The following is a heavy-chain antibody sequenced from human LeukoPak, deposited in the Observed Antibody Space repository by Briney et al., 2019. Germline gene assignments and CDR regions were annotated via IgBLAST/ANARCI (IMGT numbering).Heavy chain of an antibody. J-gene: IGHJ3*02. V-gene: IGHV4-59*12. CDR2: IYYSGST. CDR1: GGSISSYY. CDR3: AKSNGYGLVDI. Sequence: PSETLSLTCTVSGGSISSYYWSWIRQPPGKGLEWIGYIYYSGSTNYNSSFKSRVTISLDTSRNQFSLKLNSVTAADTAVYYCAKSNGYGLVDIWGQGTMVTVSS. D-gene: IGHD3-10*01.